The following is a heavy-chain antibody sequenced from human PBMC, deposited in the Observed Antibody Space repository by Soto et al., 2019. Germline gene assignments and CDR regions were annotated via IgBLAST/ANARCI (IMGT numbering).Heavy chain of an antibody. V-gene: IGHV3-64D*06. J-gene: IGHJ4*02. Sequence: XXSLRLSCAASGFTFSTYTMHWVRQAPGQGLEWVSCISTNGGSTHYADSVKGRFTISRDNSKNTQYLQMSSLRADETAVYYCVKGEYYYDSSGYYPFDYWGQGTLVTVSS. CDR3: VKGEYYYDSSGYYPFDY. CDR2: ISTNGGST. D-gene: IGHD3-22*01. CDR1: GFTFSTYT.